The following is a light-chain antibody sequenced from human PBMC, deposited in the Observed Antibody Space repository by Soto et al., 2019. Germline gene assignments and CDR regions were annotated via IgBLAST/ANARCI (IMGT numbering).Light chain of an antibody. CDR3: QQYNNWPGT. J-gene: IGKJ1*01. V-gene: IGKV3-15*01. CDR2: GAS. Sequence: ELGMRNFPAPWSVPQGERAPPSSRASRGVATTLAWYQQKPGQAPRLLIYGASTRATGIPARFSGSGSGTEFTLTISSLQSEDFAVYYCQQYNNWPGTFGQGTKVEIK. CDR1: RGVATT.